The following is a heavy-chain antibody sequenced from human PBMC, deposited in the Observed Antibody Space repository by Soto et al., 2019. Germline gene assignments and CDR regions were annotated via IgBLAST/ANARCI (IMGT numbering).Heavy chain of an antibody. CDR2: INHSGST. J-gene: IGHJ6*02. V-gene: IGHV4-34*01. CDR1: GGSFSGYY. Sequence: WETLSLTCAVYGGSFSGYYWSWIRQPPGKGLEWIGEINHSGSTNYNPSLKSRVTISVDTSKNQFSLKLSSVTAADTAVYYCARGGSSSWYGYYGMDVWGQGTTVTVSS. D-gene: IGHD6-13*01. CDR3: ARGGSSSWYGYYGMDV.